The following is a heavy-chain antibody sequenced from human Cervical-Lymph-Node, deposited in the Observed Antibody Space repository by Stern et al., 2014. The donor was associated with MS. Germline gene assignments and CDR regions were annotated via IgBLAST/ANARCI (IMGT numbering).Heavy chain of an antibody. J-gene: IGHJ6*02. CDR3: ARDRSPYGSGSQGMDV. D-gene: IGHD3-10*01. V-gene: IGHV3-13*01. CDR1: GFTFSTYD. Sequence: VQLVESGGGLVQPGGSLRLYCAASGFTFSTYDMHWVRQATGKGLEWVSAIGTAGDTYYPASVKGRFTISRENAKNSLYLQMNSLRDGDTAVYYCARDRSPYGSGSQGMDVWGQGTTVTVSS. CDR2: IGTAGDT.